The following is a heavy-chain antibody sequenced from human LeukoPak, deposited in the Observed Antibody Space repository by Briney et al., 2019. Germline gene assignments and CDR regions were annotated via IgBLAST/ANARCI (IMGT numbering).Heavy chain of an antibody. J-gene: IGHJ4*02. CDR3: ARDAYNSGWYPIDY. Sequence: LSQTLSLTCAISGDSVSSNSATWNWIRQSPSRGLEWLGRTYYRSKWYKYYAVSVKSRITINPDTSKNQFSLQLNSVTPEDTAVYYCARDAYNSGWYPIDYWGQGTLVTVSS. V-gene: IGHV6-1*01. CDR2: TYYRSKWYK. D-gene: IGHD6-19*01. CDR1: GDSVSSNSAT.